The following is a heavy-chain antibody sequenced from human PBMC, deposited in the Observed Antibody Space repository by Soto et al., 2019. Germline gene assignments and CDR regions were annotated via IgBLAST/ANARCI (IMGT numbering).Heavy chain of an antibody. Sequence: GXSVKVSCKASGYTFTSYYMHLVRHSPGQGLEWMGIINPSGGSTSYAQKFQGRVTMTRDTSTSTVYMELSSLRYEDTAVYYCARVGRGYSYGSYDYWGQGTLVTVSS. CDR2: INPSGGST. J-gene: IGHJ4*02. V-gene: IGHV1-46*01. D-gene: IGHD5-18*01. CDR3: ARVGRGYSYGSYDY. CDR1: GYTFTSYY.